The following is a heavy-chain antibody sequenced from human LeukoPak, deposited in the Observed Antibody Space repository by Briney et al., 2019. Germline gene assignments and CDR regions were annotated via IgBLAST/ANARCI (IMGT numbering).Heavy chain of an antibody. V-gene: IGHV3-30*18. CDR3: AKDSRRITIFGVFDY. CDR2: ISYDGSNE. J-gene: IGHJ4*02. Sequence: GGSLRLSCAASGFTFSSYGMHWVRQAPGKGLEWVAIISYDGSNEYYADSVKGRFTISRDNSKYTLYLQMNSLRTEDTAVYYCAKDSRRITIFGVFDYWGQGTLVTVSS. CDR1: GFTFSSYG. D-gene: IGHD3-3*01.